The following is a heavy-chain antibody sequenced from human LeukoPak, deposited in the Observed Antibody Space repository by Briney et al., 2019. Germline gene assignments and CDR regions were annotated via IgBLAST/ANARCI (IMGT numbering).Heavy chain of an antibody. V-gene: IGHV3-30-3*01. CDR2: ISYDETSK. CDR1: GFTFSSYA. J-gene: IGHJ4*02. D-gene: IGHD6-13*01. CDR3: ARDWQLDF. Sequence: PGGSLRLSCAASGFTFSSYAMHWVRQAPGRGLECLALISYDETSKYYADSVKSRFTISRDNSKNTLYLQMDSLRAEDTAVYYCARDWQLDFWGQGTLVTVSS.